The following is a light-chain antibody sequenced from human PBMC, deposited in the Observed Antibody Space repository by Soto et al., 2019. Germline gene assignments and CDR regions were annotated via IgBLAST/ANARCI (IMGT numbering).Light chain of an antibody. CDR3: SSFTTSSTWV. V-gene: IGLV2-14*01. CDR1: SSDVGNCNC. CDR2: EVS. Sequence: QSALTQPASVSGSPGQSFTISCTGASSDVGNCNCVSWYQQHPGKAPKLMIYEVSNRPSGVSDRFSGSKAGNTASLTISGLQAEDEADYYCSSFTTSSTWVFGGGTKLTVL. J-gene: IGLJ3*02.